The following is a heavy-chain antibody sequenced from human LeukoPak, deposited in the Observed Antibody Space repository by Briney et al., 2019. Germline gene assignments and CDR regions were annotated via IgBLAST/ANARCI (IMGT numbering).Heavy chain of an antibody. D-gene: IGHD6-19*01. CDR3: ARGRRLYSSGWYQYDYYYGMDV. Sequence: ASVKVSCKASGYTFTSYYMHWVRQAPGQGLEWMGIINPSGGSTSYAQKFQGRVTMTRDTSTSTVYMELSSLRSEDTAVYYCARGRRLYSSGWYQYDYYYGMDVWGQGTTVTVSS. J-gene: IGHJ6*02. V-gene: IGHV1-46*01. CDR1: GYTFTSYY. CDR2: INPSGGST.